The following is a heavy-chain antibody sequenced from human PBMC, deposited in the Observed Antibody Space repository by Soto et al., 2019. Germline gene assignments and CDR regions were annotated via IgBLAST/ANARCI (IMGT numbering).Heavy chain of an antibody. CDR1: GFIFSSYW. CDR3: TRDRGGRGGY. D-gene: IGHD3-16*01. CDR2: TNEDGSIT. Sequence: PGGSLRLSCEVSGFIFSSYWMHWVRQVPGKGLVWVSRTNEDGSITNYADSVRGRFTISRDNAKNTLYLEMNSLRVEDTAVYYCTRDRGGRGGYWGQGTLVTVPQ. J-gene: IGHJ4*02. V-gene: IGHV3-74*01.